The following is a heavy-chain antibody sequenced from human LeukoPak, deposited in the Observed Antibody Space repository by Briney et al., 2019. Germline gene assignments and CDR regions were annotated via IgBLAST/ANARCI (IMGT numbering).Heavy chain of an antibody. CDR2: INHSGST. J-gene: IGHJ4*02. CDR3: ARPMVRGVTQFDY. D-gene: IGHD3-10*01. CDR1: GGSFSGYY. V-gene: IGHV4-34*01. Sequence: PSETLSLTCAVYGGSFSGYYWSWIRQPPGKGLEWIGEINHSGSTNYNPSLKSRVTISVDTSKNQFSLKLSSVTAADTAVYYCARPMVRGVTQFDYWGQGTLVTVSS.